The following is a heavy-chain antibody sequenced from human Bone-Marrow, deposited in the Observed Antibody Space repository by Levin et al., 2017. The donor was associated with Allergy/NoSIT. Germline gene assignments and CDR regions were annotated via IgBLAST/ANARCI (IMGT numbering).Heavy chain of an antibody. CDR2: IIPMFATT. D-gene: IGHD2-2*01. CDR1: GGTFSSYA. Sequence: SVKVSCKAPGGTFSSYAISWVRQAPGQGLEWMGGIIPMFATTNYAQKFQGRITITADKSTSTVSMELSSLRSEDTGVYYCARDGEDIVVGPAAEKSFYYYSYMDVWDKGTTVTVSS. V-gene: IGHV1-69*06. CDR3: ARDGEDIVVGPAAEKSFYYYSYMDV. J-gene: IGHJ6*03.